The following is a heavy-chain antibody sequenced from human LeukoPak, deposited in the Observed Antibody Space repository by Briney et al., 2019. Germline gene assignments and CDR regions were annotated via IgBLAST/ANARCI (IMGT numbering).Heavy chain of an antibody. V-gene: IGHV6-1*01. D-gene: IGHD6-19*01. J-gene: IGHJ4*02. CDR2: TYYRSKWYD. CDR3: ARDLGNTGWYTFDY. CDR1: GDSVSSINGA. Sequence: SQTLSLTCAISGDSVSSINGAWNWIRQSPSRGLEWLGRTYYRSKWYDEYAVSMGGRITINPDTSMNQFSLHLLSVTPEDTAVYYCARDLGNTGWYTFDYWGQGTLVTVSS.